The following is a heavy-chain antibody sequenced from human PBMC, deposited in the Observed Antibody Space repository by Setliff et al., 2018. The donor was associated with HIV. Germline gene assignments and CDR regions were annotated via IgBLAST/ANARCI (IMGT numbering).Heavy chain of an antibody. V-gene: IGHV4-59*04. Sequence: PSETLSLTCTVSGGSINSHYWSWIRQSPGEGLEWIGHIYHAGNTYYNPSLKSRVTISVDTSKNQISLRLNSLTAADTALYYCARGTTLNVVPDAFDIWGQGTMVTVSS. CDR2: IYHAGNT. CDR3: ARGTTLNVVPDAFDI. D-gene: IGHD4-17*01. CDR1: GGSINSHY. J-gene: IGHJ3*02.